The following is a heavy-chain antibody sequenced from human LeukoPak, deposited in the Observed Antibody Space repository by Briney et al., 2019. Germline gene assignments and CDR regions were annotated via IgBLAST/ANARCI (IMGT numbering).Heavy chain of an antibody. CDR3: ARKPIINNAWYYFDC. D-gene: IGHD1/OR15-1a*01. V-gene: IGHV4-39*07. Sequence: SETLSLTCTVSGGSISSSSYYWGWIRQPPGKGLEWIGSIYYSGSAYYNPSLKSRVTMSVDTSKNQFSLKLSSVTAADTAVYYCARKPIINNAWYYFDCWGQGILVAVSS. CDR1: GGSISSSSYY. CDR2: IYYSGSA. J-gene: IGHJ4*02.